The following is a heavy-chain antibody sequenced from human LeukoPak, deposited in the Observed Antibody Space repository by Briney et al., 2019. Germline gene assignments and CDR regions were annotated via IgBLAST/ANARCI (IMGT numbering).Heavy chain of an antibody. CDR2: INHSGAT. D-gene: IGHD6-19*01. CDR3: ATPTRGGIAVTGTFGH. J-gene: IGHJ4*02. CDR1: GGAFTGYY. V-gene: IGHV4-34*01. Sequence: KPSETLSPTCAGSGGAFTGYYWSWIRQPPGKGLEWIGEINHSGATNYNPSLKSRVTISVDTSKNQFSLRLTSVSAADTGVYYCATPTRGGIAVTGTFGHWGQGTQVTVSS.